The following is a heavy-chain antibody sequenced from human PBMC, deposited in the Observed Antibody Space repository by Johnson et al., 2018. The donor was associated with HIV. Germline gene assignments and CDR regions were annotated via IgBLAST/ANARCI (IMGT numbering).Heavy chain of an antibody. CDR2: ISGSGGST. J-gene: IGHJ3*02. Sequence: VQLVESGGGVVRPGGSLRLSCAASGFTVSDNYMSWVRQAPGKGLAWVSAISGSGGSTFYADSVKGRFTISRDHSKNTLYLQMNSRRAEDTAVYHCARDPFRDAFDIWGQGTMVTVSS. CDR3: ARDPFRDAFDI. CDR1: GFTVSDNY. V-gene: IGHV3-23*04.